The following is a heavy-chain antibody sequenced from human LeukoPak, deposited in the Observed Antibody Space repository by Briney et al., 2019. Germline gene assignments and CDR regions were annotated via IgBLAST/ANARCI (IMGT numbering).Heavy chain of an antibody. V-gene: IGHV3-23*01. CDR3: AKATREGTMVRGVDFDY. CDR1: GFTFSSYA. J-gene: IGHJ4*02. CDR2: ISGSGGST. Sequence: GGSLRLSCAASGFTFSSYAMSWVRQAPGKGLEWVSAISGSGGSTYYADSVEGRFTISRDNSKNTLYLQMNSLRAEDTAVYYCAKATREGTMVRGVDFDYWGQGTLVTVSS. D-gene: IGHD3-10*01.